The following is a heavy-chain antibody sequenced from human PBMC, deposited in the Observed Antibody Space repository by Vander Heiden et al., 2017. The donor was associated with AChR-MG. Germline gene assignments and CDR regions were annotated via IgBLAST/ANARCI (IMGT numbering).Heavy chain of an antibody. CDR2: IFYDGSNK. V-gene: IGHV3-30*03. Sequence: QVQRVESGGGVVQPGRSLGLSCAASGFPFSSYGMHWVRQAPGKGLEWVAVIFYDGSNKFHADSVKGRLTISRDNSKNTLYLQMNSLKIEDTAVYYCAREGSERGALDIWGQGTMVTVSS. J-gene: IGHJ3*02. CDR3: AREGSERGALDI. CDR1: GFPFSSYG.